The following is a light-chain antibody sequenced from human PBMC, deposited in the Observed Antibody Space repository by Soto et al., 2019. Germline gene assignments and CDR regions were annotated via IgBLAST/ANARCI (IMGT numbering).Light chain of an antibody. Sequence: QSALTQPASVSGSPGQSITISCTGTSSDVGASNYCSWYQQHPGKAPTLRLYEVSNRPSGVSTRFSASKAGKTACLPISGLQAEDEADYYCSSYTSSSTVSVFGTGTKVTVL. CDR2: EVS. CDR3: SSYTSSSTVSV. V-gene: IGLV2-14*01. CDR1: SSDVGASNY. J-gene: IGLJ1*01.